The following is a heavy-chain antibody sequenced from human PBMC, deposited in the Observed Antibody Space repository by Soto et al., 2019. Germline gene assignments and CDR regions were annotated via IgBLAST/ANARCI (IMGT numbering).Heavy chain of an antibody. CDR3: ARVFGASHLDYYYYYGMDV. Sequence: ASVKVSCKASGYTFTSYAMNWVRQAPGQGLEWMGWINTNTGNPAYAQGFTGRFVFSLDTSVSTAYLQICSLKAEDTAVYYCARVFGASHLDYYYYYGMDVWGQGTTVTVSS. V-gene: IGHV7-4-1*01. CDR1: GYTFTSYA. D-gene: IGHD1-26*01. J-gene: IGHJ6*02. CDR2: INTNTGNP.